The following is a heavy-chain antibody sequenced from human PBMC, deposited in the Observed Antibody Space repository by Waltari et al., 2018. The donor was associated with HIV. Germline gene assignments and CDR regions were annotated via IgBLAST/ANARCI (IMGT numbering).Heavy chain of an antibody. CDR1: GFTVSSNY. V-gene: IGHV3-66*01. D-gene: IGHD4-4*01. CDR2: MYSGGTT. J-gene: IGHJ4*02. Sequence: EVQLVESGGALVQPGGSLRLSCVASGFTVSSNYMRWVRQAPGKGLEWVSIMYSGGTTHYADSVKDRFTISRDNSKNTVYLQMDSLRVEDTAVYYCARAPTITTNFDYWGQGTLVTVSS. CDR3: ARAPTITTNFDY.